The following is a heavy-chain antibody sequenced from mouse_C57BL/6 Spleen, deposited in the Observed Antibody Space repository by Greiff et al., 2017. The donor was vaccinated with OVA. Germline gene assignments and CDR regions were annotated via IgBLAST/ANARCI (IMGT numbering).Heavy chain of an antibody. J-gene: IGHJ2*01. V-gene: IGHV14-2*01. CDR2: IDPEDGET. CDR3: ARRNYPYIDY. Sequence: VQLQQSGAELVKPGASVKLSCTASGFNIKDYYMHWVKQRTEQGLEWIGRIDPEDGETKYAPQFQGKATITADTSSNTAYLQLSSLTSEDTAVYYCARRNYPYIDYWGQGTTLTVSS. CDR1: GFNIKDYY. D-gene: IGHD2-1*01.